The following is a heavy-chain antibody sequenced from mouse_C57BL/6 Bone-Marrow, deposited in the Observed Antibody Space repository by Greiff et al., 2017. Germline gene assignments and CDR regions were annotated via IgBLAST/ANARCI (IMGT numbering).Heavy chain of an antibody. CDR1: GYTFTSYW. CDR3: ARSASNLDY. CDR2: INPRDGGT. D-gene: IGHD2-5*01. Sequence: VQLQQSGPELVKPGASVKLSCKASGYTFTSYWMHWVKQRPGQGLEWIGHINPRDGGTNYNEKFKSKATLTEDKSSSTAYMHLSSLTSEDSAVYYCARSASNLDYCGQGTTLTVSA. V-gene: IGHV1-53*01. J-gene: IGHJ2*01.